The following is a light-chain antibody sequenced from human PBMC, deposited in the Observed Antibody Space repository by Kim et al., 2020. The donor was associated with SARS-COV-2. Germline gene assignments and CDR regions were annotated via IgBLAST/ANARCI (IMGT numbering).Light chain of an antibody. Sequence: DIQMTQSPSSLSASLGDRVIITCRPSESLNNYLNWYQQKPGEAPKLLIFAASTLQNGVPSRFSGGTSGTDFTLTINSLQPEDFATYYCQQTYRAPYTFGQGTKLEI. CDR1: ESLNNY. V-gene: IGKV1-39*01. CDR2: AAS. J-gene: IGKJ2*01. CDR3: QQTYRAPYT.